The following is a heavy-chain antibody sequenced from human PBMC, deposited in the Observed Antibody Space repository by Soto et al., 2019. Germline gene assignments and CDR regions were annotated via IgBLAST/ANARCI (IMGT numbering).Heavy chain of an antibody. V-gene: IGHV4-59*08. J-gene: IGHJ5*02. D-gene: IGHD5-12*01. CDR1: GGSISSYY. Sequence: PSETLSLTCTVSGGSISSYYWSWIRQPPGKGLEWIGYIYYSGSTNYNPSLKSRVTISVDTSKNQFSLKLSSVTAADTAVYYCARTEYSGYDSSWWFDPWGQGTLVTVSS. CDR2: IYYSGST. CDR3: ARTEYSGYDSSWWFDP.